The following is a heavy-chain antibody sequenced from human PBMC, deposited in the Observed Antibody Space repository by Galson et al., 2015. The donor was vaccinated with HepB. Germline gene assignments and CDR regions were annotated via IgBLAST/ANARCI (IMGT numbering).Heavy chain of an antibody. CDR2: IKTKIDGGTT. V-gene: IGHV3-15*01. D-gene: IGHD3-22*01. CDR1: GFTLSNVW. CDR3: TTMGPPNYYYDSSGYDY. Sequence: LRLSCAASGFTLSNVWMGWVRQAPGKGLEWVGRIKTKIDGGTTDYAAPVKGRFTISRDDLKDTVYLQMNSLKTEDTAVYYCTTMGPPNYYYDSSGYDYWGQGTLVTVSS. J-gene: IGHJ4*02.